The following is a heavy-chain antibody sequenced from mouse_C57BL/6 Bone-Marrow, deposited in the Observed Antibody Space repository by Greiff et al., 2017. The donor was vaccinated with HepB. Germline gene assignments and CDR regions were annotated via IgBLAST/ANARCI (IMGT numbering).Heavy chain of an antibody. V-gene: IGHV5-12*01. Sequence: EVNLVESGGGLVQPGGSLKLSCAASGFTFSDYYMYWVRQTPEKRLEWVAYISNGGGSTYYPDTVKGRFTISRDNAKNTLYLQMSRLKSEDTAMYYCARSGYYYAMDYWGQGTSVTVSS. CDR3: ARSGYYYAMDY. CDR1: GFTFSDYY. CDR2: ISNGGGST. D-gene: IGHD4-1*01. J-gene: IGHJ4*01.